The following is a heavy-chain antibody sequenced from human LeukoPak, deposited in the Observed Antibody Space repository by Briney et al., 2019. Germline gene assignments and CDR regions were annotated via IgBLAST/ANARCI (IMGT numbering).Heavy chain of an antibody. CDR3: ARDGDYYDSTYYFDY. CDR1: GFTFSSYG. V-gene: IGHV3-33*01. Sequence: GRSLRLSRAASGFTFSSYGMHWVRQAPGKGLEWVAVIWYDGSNKYYADSVKGRFTISRDNSKNTLYLQMNGLRAEDTAVYYCARDGDYYDSTYYFDYWGQGTLVTVSS. D-gene: IGHD3-22*01. CDR2: IWYDGSNK. J-gene: IGHJ4*02.